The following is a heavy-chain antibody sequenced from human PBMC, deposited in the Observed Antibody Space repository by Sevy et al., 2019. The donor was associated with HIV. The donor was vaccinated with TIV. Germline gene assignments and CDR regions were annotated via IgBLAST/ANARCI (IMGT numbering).Heavy chain of an antibody. CDR2: ISHDERYK. J-gene: IGHJ4*02. V-gene: IGHV3-30*04. D-gene: IGHD2-21*02. CDR1: GFTLSNYD. CDR3: ARLVSCGGDCYYLDS. Sequence: GGSLRFSCAASGFTLSNYDMHWVRQAPGKGLDWVAVISHDERYKNYAESVKVRFTISRDNFKNTLFLQMDSLRPEDTAVYFCARLVSCGGDCYYLDSWGQGALVTVSS.